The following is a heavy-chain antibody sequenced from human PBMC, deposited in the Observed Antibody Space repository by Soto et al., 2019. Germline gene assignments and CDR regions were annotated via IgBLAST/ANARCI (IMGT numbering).Heavy chain of an antibody. CDR1: GYTFTSYG. Sequence: ASVNVSCKASGYTFTSYGISWVRQAPGQGLEWMGWISAYNGNTNYAQKLQGRVTMTTDTSTSTAYMELRSLRSDDTAVYYCARDRLESAYDFWSGYSGWFDPWGQGTLVTVSS. CDR3: ARDRLESAYDFWSGYSGWFDP. D-gene: IGHD3-3*01. V-gene: IGHV1-18*01. CDR2: ISAYNGNT. J-gene: IGHJ5*02.